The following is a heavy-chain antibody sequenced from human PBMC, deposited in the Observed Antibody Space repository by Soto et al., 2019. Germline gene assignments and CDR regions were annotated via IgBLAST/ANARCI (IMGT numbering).Heavy chain of an antibody. D-gene: IGHD6-19*01. V-gene: IGHV6-1*01. Sequence: PSETLSLTCSISGDSVSINSAAWNWIRQSPSRCLEWLGRTYYRSKWYNDYAVSVKSRITINPDTSKNQFSLQLNSVTPEDTAVYYCAREDSSGWYVVRMGWFDPWGQGTLVTVSS. CDR2: TYYRSKWYN. CDR1: GDSVSINSAA. CDR3: AREDSSGWYVVRMGWFDP. J-gene: IGHJ5*02.